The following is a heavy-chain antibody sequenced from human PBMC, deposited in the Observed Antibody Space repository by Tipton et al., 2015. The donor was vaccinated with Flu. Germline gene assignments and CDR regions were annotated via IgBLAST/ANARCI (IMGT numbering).Heavy chain of an antibody. CDR3: ARVGGGGYNYAYYGMDA. Sequence: SLRLSCAASGFTFSSYEMNWVRQAPGKGLEWVSYISSSGDTISYADSVRGRFTISRDNTKKSLYLQLDNLRAEDTGVYYCARVGGGGYNYAYYGMDAWGQGTAVTVSS. V-gene: IGHV3-48*03. CDR2: ISSSGDTI. D-gene: IGHD5-18*01. CDR1: GFTFSSYE. J-gene: IGHJ6*02.